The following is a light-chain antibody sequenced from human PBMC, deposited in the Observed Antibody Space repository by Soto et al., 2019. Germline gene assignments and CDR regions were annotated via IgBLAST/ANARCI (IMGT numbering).Light chain of an antibody. J-gene: IGLJ1*01. V-gene: IGLV2-14*01. CDR1: SSDVGGYNY. Sequence: ALTQPASVSGSPRQSITISCTGTSSDVGGYNYVSWYQQRPGKAPKVMIYEVTNRPSGVSNRFSASKSGNTASLTISGLQAEDEADYYCGSYSSASPSYVLGTGTKVTVL. CDR3: GSYSSASPSYV. CDR2: EVT.